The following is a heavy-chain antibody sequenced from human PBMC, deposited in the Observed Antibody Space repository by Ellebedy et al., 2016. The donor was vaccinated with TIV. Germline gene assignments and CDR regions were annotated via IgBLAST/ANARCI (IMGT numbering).Heavy chain of an antibody. CDR2: IYYSGST. J-gene: IGHJ2*01. CDR1: GGSISSSSYY. CDR3: ARRQERDFKDWYFDL. Sequence: SETLSLXXTVSGGSISSSSYYWGWIRQPPGKGLEWIGSIYYSGSTYYNPSLKSRVTISVDTSKNQFSLKLSSVTAADTAVYYCARRQERDFKDWYFDLWGRGTLVTVSS. D-gene: IGHD3-3*01. V-gene: IGHV4-39*01.